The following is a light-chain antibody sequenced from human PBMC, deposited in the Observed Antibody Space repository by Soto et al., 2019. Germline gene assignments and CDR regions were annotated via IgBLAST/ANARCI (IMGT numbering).Light chain of an antibody. V-gene: IGKV1-39*01. Sequence: DLQMTQSPSSLSASVGDRVTITCRASQSISSYLNWYQQKPGKAPKILIYAASSLLSGVPSRFSGSGSGTEFTLTISSLQPEDFATYYCQQSYSTPITFGPGTKVDIK. J-gene: IGKJ3*01. CDR3: QQSYSTPIT. CDR1: QSISSY. CDR2: AAS.